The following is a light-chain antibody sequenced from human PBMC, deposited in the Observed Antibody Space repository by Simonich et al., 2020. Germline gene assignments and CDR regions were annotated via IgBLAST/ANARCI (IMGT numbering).Light chain of an antibody. J-gene: IGLJ2*01. V-gene: IGLV2-23*01. CDR2: EGS. CDR1: SSDVGSYNL. Sequence: QSALTQPASVSGSPGQSITISCTGTSSDVGSYNLVSWYQQHPGKDPKLMIYEGSKRPSGVSNRFSGSKSGNTASLTISGLQAEDEADYYCCSYAGGSTVVFGGGTKLTVL. CDR3: CSYAGGSTVV.